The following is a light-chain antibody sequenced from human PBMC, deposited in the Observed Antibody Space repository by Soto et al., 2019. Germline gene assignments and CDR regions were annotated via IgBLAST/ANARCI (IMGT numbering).Light chain of an antibody. CDR2: EVS. V-gene: IGLV2-14*01. CDR3: SSYTTSSTPYV. CDR1: SNDVGGYNY. J-gene: IGLJ1*01. Sequence: HSVLTQPASVSGSPGQSITISCTGTSNDVGGYNYVSWYQQHPGKAPKLMIYEVSHRPSGVSNRFSGSKSGNTASLTISGLQAEDEADYYCSSYTTSSTPYVFGSGTKVTVL.